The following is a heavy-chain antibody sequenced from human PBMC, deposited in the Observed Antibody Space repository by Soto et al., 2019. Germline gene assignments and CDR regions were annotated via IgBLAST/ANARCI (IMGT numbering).Heavy chain of an antibody. V-gene: IGHV1-46*01. J-gene: IGHJ6*02. CDR1: GYTFTSYY. Sequence: ASVKVSCKASGYTFTSYYMHWVRQAPGQGLEWMGIINPSGGSTSYAQKFQGRVTMTRDTSTSTVYMELSSLRSEDTAVSYCARDQRAVAATGYYYYYGMDVWGQGTTVTVSS. CDR3: ARDQRAVAATGYYYYYGMDV. CDR2: INPSGGST. D-gene: IGHD2-15*01.